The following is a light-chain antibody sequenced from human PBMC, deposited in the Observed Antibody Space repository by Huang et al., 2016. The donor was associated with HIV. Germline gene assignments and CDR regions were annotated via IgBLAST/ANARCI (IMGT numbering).Light chain of an antibody. CDR2: WST. V-gene: IGKV4-1*01. CDR1: QSVFSTSTNKDY. J-gene: IGKJ1*01. CDR3: QQYYASPQT. Sequence: DIVMAQSPVSLAVSLGERATLTCGSSQSVFSTSTNKDYLAWFQQNPGQPPELLLFWSTTREGGVPDRFSGSGSGTHFTLTIANLEADDAAIYYCQQYYASPQTFGQGTRV.